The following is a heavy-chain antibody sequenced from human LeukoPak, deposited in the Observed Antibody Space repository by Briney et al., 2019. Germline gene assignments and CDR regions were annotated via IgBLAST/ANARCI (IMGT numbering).Heavy chain of an antibody. V-gene: IGHV4-39*01. D-gene: IGHD3-10*01. CDR2: IYYSGKT. Sequence: PPETLSLTCIVSGDSISSSAYFWGWIRQPPGKGLEWIGSIYYSGKTYYSASLKSRVTMSVDTSKNLFSLRLTSVTAADTAIFYCARRRWYGGFDFWGQGTLVTVSS. CDR3: ARRRWYGGFDF. CDR1: GDSISSSAYF. J-gene: IGHJ4*02.